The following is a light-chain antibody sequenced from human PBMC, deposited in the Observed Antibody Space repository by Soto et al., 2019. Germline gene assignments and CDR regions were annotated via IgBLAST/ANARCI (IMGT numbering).Light chain of an antibody. J-gene: IGKJ5*01. Sequence: EIVMTQSPATLSVSPGERATLSCRASQCVSSNLAWYQQKPGQAPRLLIYGASTMATGIPASFIGSGSVTEFTLTISSLQSEDFAVYYCQQYNNWPSITFGQGTRLEIK. CDR3: QQYNNWPSIT. V-gene: IGKV3-15*01. CDR2: GAS. CDR1: QCVSSN.